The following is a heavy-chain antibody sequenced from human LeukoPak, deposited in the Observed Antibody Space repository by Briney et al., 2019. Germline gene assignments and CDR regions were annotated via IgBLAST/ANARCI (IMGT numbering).Heavy chain of an antibody. CDR1: GYTFTSYD. CDR2: MNPNSGNT. CDR3: ARASDYGDYYVRYYYMDV. J-gene: IGHJ6*03. V-gene: IGHV1-8*01. D-gene: IGHD4-17*01. Sequence: ASVKVSCKASGYTFTSYDINWVRQATGQGLEWMGWMNPNSGNTGYAQKFQGRVTMTRNTSISTAYMELSSLRSEDTAVYYCARASDYGDYYVRYYYMDVWGKGTTVTISS.